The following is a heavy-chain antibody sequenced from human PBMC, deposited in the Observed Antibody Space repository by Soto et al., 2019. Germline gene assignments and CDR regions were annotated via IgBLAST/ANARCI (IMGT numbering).Heavy chain of an antibody. CDR3: VRGPVAGSDF. J-gene: IGHJ4*02. V-gene: IGHV1-18*04. Sequence: QVQLVQSGAAVKRPAASVKVSCKASGYTFTSYGIVWVRQAPGQGLEWMGWISPYSGETRYAEKFQDRVTLTTDTSTTTAYMDLRNLKSDDAAVYWWVRGPVAGSDFWGQGTLVTVSS. D-gene: IGHD6-19*01. CDR1: GYTFTSYG. CDR2: ISPYSGET.